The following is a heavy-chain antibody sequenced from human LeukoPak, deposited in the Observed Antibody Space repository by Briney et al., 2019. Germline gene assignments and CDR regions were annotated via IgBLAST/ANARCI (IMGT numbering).Heavy chain of an antibody. CDR2: INAGNGNT. CDR3: ARDLGSSACYYGSNYFDS. CDR1: GYTFTTYA. Sequence: ASVKVSCKASGYTFTTYAIHWVRQAPGQRLEWMGWINAGNGNTKYSQKFQGRVTITRDTSASTAYMELSSLRSEDTAVYYCARDLGSSACYYGSNYFDSWGQGTLVTVSS. D-gene: IGHD3-22*01. V-gene: IGHV1-3*01. J-gene: IGHJ4*02.